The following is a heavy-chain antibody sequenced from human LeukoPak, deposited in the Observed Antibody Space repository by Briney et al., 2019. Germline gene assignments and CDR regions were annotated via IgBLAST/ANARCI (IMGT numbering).Heavy chain of an antibody. D-gene: IGHD5-18*01. CDR2: INHSGST. J-gene: IGHJ4*02. V-gene: IGHV4-34*01. CDR1: GGSFSGYY. Sequence: PSETLSLTCAVYGGSFSGYYWSWIRQPPGKGLEWIGEINHSGSTNYNPSLKCRVTISVDTSKNQFSLKLSSVTAADTAVYYCARARPGYSYGYSGGTCFDYWGQGTLVTVSS. CDR3: ARARPGYSYGYSGGTCFDY.